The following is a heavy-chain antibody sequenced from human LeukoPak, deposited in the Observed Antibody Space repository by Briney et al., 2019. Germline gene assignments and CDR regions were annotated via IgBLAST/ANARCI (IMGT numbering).Heavy chain of an antibody. CDR3: AKAGRYCSGGNCYLFDY. V-gene: IGHV3-23*01. J-gene: IGHJ4*02. CDR1: GFTFSSYG. Sequence: GGSLRLSCAASGFTFSSYGMSWVRQAPGKGLEWVSALGGSGGSTNYADSVKGRFTISRDNSKNTLYLQMNSLRAEDTAVYYCAKAGRYCSGGNCYLFDYWGQGTLVTVSS. CDR2: LGGSGGST. D-gene: IGHD2-15*01.